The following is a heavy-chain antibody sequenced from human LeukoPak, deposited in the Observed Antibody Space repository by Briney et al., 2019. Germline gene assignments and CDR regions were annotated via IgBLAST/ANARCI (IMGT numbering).Heavy chain of an antibody. CDR2: IYHSGST. V-gene: IGHV4-39*01. Sequence: SETLSLTCTVSGGSISSAGYYWTWIRQHPGKGLEWIGYIYHSGSTYYNPSLKSRVTISVDTSKNQFSLKLSSVTAADTAVYYCARHKVYDSRSDAFDIWGQGTMVTVSS. CDR1: GGSISSAGYY. D-gene: IGHD3-22*01. CDR3: ARHKVYDSRSDAFDI. J-gene: IGHJ3*02.